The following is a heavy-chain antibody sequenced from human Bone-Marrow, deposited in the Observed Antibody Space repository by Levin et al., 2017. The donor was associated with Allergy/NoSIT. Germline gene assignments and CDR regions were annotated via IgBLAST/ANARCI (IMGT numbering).Heavy chain of an antibody. J-gene: IGHJ4*02. D-gene: IGHD6-13*01. CDR1: GFTFSDYW. Sequence: GGSLRLSCAASGFTFSDYWMTWVRQAPGKGLEWVANIKKDGSEKYYVDSVKGRFTISRDNTKNSLYLQMNSLRAEDTAVYYCDRALGCAAWGQGTPVTVSS. CDR2: IKKDGSEK. CDR3: DRALGCAA. V-gene: IGHV3-7*01.